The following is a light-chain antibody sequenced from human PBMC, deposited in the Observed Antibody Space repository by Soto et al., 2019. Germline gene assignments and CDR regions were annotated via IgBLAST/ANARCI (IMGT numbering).Light chain of an antibody. CDR3: CSYGGSNTLYV. V-gene: IGLV2-11*01. CDR1: SSDVGGYNY. CDR2: DVS. J-gene: IGLJ1*01. Sequence: QSVLTQPRSVSGSPGQSVTISRTGTSSDVGGYNYVSWYQQYPGKVPKLMIYDVSKRPSGVPDRFSGSKSGNSASLTISGLQAEDEADYYCCSYGGSNTLYVFGTGTKVTVL.